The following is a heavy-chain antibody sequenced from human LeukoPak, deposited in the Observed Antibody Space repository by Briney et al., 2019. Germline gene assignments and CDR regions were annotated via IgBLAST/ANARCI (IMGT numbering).Heavy chain of an antibody. V-gene: IGHV1-8*01. D-gene: IGHD3-3*01. CDR3: ARFGGRLRFLEWLPGRYYYGMDV. J-gene: IGHJ6*02. CDR1: GYTFTSYD. Sequence: APTKVLCKAFGYTFTSYDNYWGGPGTRPGVEGMGWINPNSGNTSYAQKFQGRVTMTRNTSISTAYMELSSLRSEYTAVYYCARFGGRLRFLEWLPGRYYYGMDVWGQGTTVTVSS. CDR2: INPNSGNT.